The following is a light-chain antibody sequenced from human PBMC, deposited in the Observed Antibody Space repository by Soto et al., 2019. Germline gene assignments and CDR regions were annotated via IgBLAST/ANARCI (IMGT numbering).Light chain of an antibody. CDR1: QGIGTN. CDR2: DAS. V-gene: IGKV3-15*01. CDR3: QQYYNWPLT. J-gene: IGKJ4*02. Sequence: IVMTQSPASLSVSLWERATLTCRASQGIGTNLAWYQQKPGQAPKVLIDDASTRATGVPARFSGGGSGTEFTLTISSLQSEDFAVYYCQQYYNWPLTFGEGTKVDIK.